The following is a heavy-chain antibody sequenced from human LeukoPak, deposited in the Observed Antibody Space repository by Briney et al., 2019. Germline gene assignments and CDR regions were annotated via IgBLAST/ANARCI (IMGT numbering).Heavy chain of an antibody. J-gene: IGHJ4*02. V-gene: IGHV3-21*01. CDR1: GFSFSTYT. Sequence: GGSLRLSXAASGFSFSTYTMTWVRQAPGKGLEWVSSISSNGYIYYADSLKGRFTISRDSAENSLYLQMSSLRVEDTALYYCARGTRGFTYGLDYWGQGTLVTVSS. CDR2: ISSNGYI. D-gene: IGHD5-18*01. CDR3: ARGTRGFTYGLDY.